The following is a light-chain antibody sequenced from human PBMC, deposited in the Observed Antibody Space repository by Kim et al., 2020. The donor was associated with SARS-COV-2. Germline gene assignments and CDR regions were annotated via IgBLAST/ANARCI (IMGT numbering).Light chain of an antibody. V-gene: IGKV3-20*01. Sequence: EIVLTQSPGTLSLSPGERATLSCRASQSVSSIYLAWYQQKPRQAPRLLIYGASSRATGIPDRFSGSGSGTDFTLTINRLEPEDFAVYYCQQYGSSPWTFGQGTKVDIK. CDR2: GAS. CDR1: QSVSSIY. CDR3: QQYGSSPWT. J-gene: IGKJ1*01.